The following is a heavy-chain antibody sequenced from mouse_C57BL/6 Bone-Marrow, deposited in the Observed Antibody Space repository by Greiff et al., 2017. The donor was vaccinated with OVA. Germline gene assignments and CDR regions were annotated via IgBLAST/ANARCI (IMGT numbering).Heavy chain of an antibody. V-gene: IGHV1-80*01. J-gene: IGHJ1*03. Sequence: LQESGAELVKPGASVKISCKASGYAFSSYWMNWVKQRPGKGLEWIGQIYPGDGDTNYNGKFKGKATLTADKSSSTAYMQLSSLTSEDSAVYFCARYIYDGYYWYFDVWGTGTTVTVAS. CDR1: GYAFSSYW. CDR2: IYPGDGDT. CDR3: ARYIYDGYYWYFDV. D-gene: IGHD2-3*01.